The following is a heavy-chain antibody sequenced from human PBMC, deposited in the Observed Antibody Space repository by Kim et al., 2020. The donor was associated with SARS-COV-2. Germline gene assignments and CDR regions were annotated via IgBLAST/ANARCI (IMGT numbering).Heavy chain of an antibody. V-gene: IGHV4-61*01. D-gene: IGHD3-22*01. CDR3: ARGRYYYDSSGFY. Sequence: SETLSLTCTVSGGSVSSGSYYWSWIRQPPGKGLEWIGYIYYSGSTNYNPSLKSRVTISVDTSKNQFSLKLSSVTAADTAVYYCARGRYYYDSSGFYWGQG. J-gene: IGHJ4*02. CDR1: GGSVSSGSYY. CDR2: IYYSGST.